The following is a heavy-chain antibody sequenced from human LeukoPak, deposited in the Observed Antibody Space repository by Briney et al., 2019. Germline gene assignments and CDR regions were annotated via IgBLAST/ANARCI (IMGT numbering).Heavy chain of an antibody. J-gene: IGHJ6*02. CDR3: ARYATYYYYGMDV. D-gene: IGHD1-26*01. CDR1: GGSFSGYY. Sequence: SETLSLTCAVYGGSFSGYYWSWIRQPPGKGLEWIGEINHSGSTNYNPSLKSRVTISVDTSKNQFSLKLSSVTAADTAVYYCARYATYYYYGMDVWGQGTTATVSS. CDR2: INHSGST. V-gene: IGHV4-34*01.